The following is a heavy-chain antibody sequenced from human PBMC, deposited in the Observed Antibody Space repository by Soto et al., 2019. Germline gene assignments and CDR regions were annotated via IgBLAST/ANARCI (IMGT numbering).Heavy chain of an antibody. J-gene: IGHJ4*02. CDR2: IYYSGST. D-gene: IGHD4-17*01. CDR3: ARGGLTYGDYDILDY. CDR1: GGSISSYY. V-gene: IGHV4-59*01. Sequence: SETLSLTCTVSGGSISSYYWSWIRQPPGKGLEWIGYIYYSGSTNYNPSLKSRVTISVDTSKNQFSLKLSSVTAADTAVYYCARGGLTYGDYDILDYWGQGTLVTVSS.